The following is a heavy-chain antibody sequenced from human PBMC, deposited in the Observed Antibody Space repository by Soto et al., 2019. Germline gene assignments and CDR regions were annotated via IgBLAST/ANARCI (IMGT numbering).Heavy chain of an antibody. V-gene: IGHV3-23*01. CDR2: ISGIGGDI. Sequence: EVQLSESGGGLVQPGGSLRLSCAASGLTFSRADLSWVRQAPGKGLEWVSAISGIGGDIHYADSVKGRFTVSRDNPKNTLFLQMSSLRVEDTAIYYCATHSWDHWGQGTLVTVSS. J-gene: IGHJ4*02. CDR3: ATHSWDH. CDR1: GLTFSRAD.